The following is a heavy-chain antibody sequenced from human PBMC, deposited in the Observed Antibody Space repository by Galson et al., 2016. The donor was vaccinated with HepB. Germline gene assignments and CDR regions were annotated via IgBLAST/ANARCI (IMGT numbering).Heavy chain of an antibody. Sequence: SETLSLTCTVSGGSIRSSSYYWGWIRQPPGKGLEWIASSYYSGSTYYNPSLQSRLTLSIDTSKNQFSLKLSSVTAADTAVYYCARLRYNWKDGDFWDPWGQGTLVIVPS. CDR2: SYYSGST. D-gene: IGHD1-20*01. CDR3: ARLRYNWKDGDFWDP. CDR1: GGSIRSSSYY. V-gene: IGHV4-39*01. J-gene: IGHJ5*02.